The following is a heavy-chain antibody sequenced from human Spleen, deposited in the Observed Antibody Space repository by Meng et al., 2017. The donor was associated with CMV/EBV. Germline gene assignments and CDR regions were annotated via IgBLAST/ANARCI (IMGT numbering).Heavy chain of an antibody. CDR3: ATYGNTIFGVMDV. CDR1: GFTFSRYA. V-gene: IGHV4-34*08. Sequence: ESLKISCAASGFTFSRYAMTWVRQAPGKGLEWIGSIHHSGSTNYNPSLKSRVAMSVVTSKNQFSLKLSSVVAADTAMYYCATYGNTIFGVMDVWGQGTTVTVSS. J-gene: IGHJ6*02. D-gene: IGHD3-3*01. CDR2: IHHSGST.